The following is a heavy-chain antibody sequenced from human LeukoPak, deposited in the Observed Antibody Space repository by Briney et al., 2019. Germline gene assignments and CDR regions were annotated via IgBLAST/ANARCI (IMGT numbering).Heavy chain of an antibody. CDR3: ARGHTYYDILTGYKLIDY. CDR2: IKQDGSEK. J-gene: IGHJ4*02. CDR1: GFSFSIYW. D-gene: IGHD3-9*01. V-gene: IGHV3-7*01. Sequence: GGSLRLSCAASGFSFSIYWMSWVRQAPGKGLEWVANIKQDGSEKYYVDSVKGRFTISRDNAKNSLYLQMNSLRAEDTAVYYCARGHTYYDILTGYKLIDYWGQGTLVTVSS.